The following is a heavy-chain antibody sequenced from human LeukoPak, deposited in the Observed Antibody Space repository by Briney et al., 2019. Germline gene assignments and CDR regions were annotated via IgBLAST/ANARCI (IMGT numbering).Heavy chain of an antibody. J-gene: IGHJ4*02. CDR1: GFTFSSYG. D-gene: IGHD5-24*01. Sequence: PGGSLRLSCAASGFTFSSYGMHWVRQAPGKGLEWVAVISYDGSNKYYADSVKGRFTISADKSISTTYLQWSSLKAPHPAMYYCARLGRSSGDVYNYGFDYWGQGTLVTVSS. CDR3: ARLGRSSGDVYNYGFDY. V-gene: IGHV3-30*03. CDR2: ISYDGSNK.